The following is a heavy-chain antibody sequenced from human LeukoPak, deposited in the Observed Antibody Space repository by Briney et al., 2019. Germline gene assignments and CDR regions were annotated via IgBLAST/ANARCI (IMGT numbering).Heavy chain of an antibody. J-gene: IGHJ6*03. CDR2: ISAYNGYT. CDR3: AREGSPFYYYYMDV. CDR1: GYTFTSYG. Sequence: VASVKVSCKASGYTFTSYGISWVRQAPGQGLEWMGWISAYNGYTNYAQKLQGRVTMTTDTSTSTAYMELRSLRSDDTAVYYCAREGSPFYYYYMDVWGKGTTVTVSS. V-gene: IGHV1-18*01. D-gene: IGHD2-15*01.